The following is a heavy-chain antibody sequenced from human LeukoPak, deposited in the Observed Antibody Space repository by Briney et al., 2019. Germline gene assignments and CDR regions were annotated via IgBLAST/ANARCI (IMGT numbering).Heavy chain of an antibody. CDR2: INYSGRT. Sequence: SQTLSLTCTVSGDSISNSDYYWGWIRQPPGKGLEWIALINYSGRTFYNPSLRSRVTISVDMSKNQFSLNLNSVTAADTAVYYCARRRKDLNWFDPWGQGTLVTVSS. CDR1: GDSISNSDYY. V-gene: IGHV4-39*01. J-gene: IGHJ5*02. CDR3: ARRRKDLNWFDP.